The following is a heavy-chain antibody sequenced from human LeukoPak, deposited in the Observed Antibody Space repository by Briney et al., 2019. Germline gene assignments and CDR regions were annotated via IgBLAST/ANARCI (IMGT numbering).Heavy chain of an antibody. V-gene: IGHV4-59*11. CDR2: IYYSGST. J-gene: IGHJ4*02. CDR3: ASLDGGYSEAVGH. CDR1: GASSRHN. Sequence: KPSETLSLTCTISGASSRHNWSWIRQPPGKGLEWIGDIYYSGSTKYNPSLKSRVTISVDASKNQFSLKLTSVTAADTAVYYCASLDGGYSEAVGHWGQGTLVTVSS. D-gene: IGHD4-23*01.